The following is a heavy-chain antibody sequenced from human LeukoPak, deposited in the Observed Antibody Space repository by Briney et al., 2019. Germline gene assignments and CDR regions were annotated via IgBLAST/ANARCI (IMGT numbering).Heavy chain of an antibody. D-gene: IGHD3-3*01. J-gene: IGHJ4*02. CDR1: GFTFSSYV. CDR2: ISYDGSNK. V-gene: IGHV3-30*03. Sequence: GGSLRLSCAASGFTFSSYVMHWVRQAPGKGLEWVAVISYDGSNKYYADSVKGRFTISRDNSKNTLYLQMNSLRAEDTAVYYCATTEVNGYDFWSGYRPTPAPDYWGQGTLVTVSS. CDR3: ATTEVNGYDFWSGYRPTPAPDY.